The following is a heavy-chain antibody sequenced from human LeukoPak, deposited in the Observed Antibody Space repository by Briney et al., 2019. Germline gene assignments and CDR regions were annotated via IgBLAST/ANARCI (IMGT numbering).Heavy chain of an antibody. Sequence: GGSLRLSCAASGFTFSSNAMSWVRQAPGKGLEWVSTISGSGGSTFYADSVKGRFAISRDNSKNTLYLQMNSLRAEDTAVYYCAKVYGMTSFGAFDIWGHGTMVTVSS. V-gene: IGHV3-23*01. D-gene: IGHD3-10*01. CDR2: ISGSGGST. J-gene: IGHJ3*02. CDR1: GFTFSSNA. CDR3: AKVYGMTSFGAFDI.